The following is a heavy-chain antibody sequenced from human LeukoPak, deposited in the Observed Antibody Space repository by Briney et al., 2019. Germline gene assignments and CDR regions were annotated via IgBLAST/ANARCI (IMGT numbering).Heavy chain of an antibody. CDR3: ASSPASTYYDFWSGPDAFDI. CDR2: ISSSSSYI. Sequence: GGSLRLSCAASGFTFSSYSMNWVRQAPGEGLEWVSSISSSSSYIYYADSVKGRFTISRDNAKNSLYLQMNSLRAEDTAVYYCASSPASTYYDFWSGPDAFDIWGQGTMVTVSS. D-gene: IGHD3-3*01. V-gene: IGHV3-21*01. CDR1: GFTFSSYS. J-gene: IGHJ3*02.